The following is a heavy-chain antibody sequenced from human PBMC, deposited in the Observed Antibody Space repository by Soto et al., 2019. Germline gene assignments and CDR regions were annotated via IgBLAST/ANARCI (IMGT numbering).Heavy chain of an antibody. CDR1: GYSFTSYW. J-gene: IGHJ6*02. Sequence: EVQLVQSGAEVKKPGESLKISCKGSGYSFTSYWIGWVRQMPGKGLEWMGIIYPGDSDTRYSPSFQGQVTISADKSIXTASLQWSSLKASDTAMYYCARTAAAGKYYYGVDVWGQGTTVTVS. D-gene: IGHD6-13*01. CDR3: ARTAAAGKYYYGVDV. CDR2: IYPGDSDT. V-gene: IGHV5-51*01.